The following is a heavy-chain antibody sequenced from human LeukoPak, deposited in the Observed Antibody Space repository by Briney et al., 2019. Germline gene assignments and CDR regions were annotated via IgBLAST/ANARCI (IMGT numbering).Heavy chain of an antibody. J-gene: IGHJ4*02. Sequence: GGSLRLSCAASGFTFSSYWMHWVRQAPGKGLVWFSRLNSDGSSTSYADSVKGRFTISRDNAKNTLYLQMNSLRAEDTAVYYCARVYYEGPLDYWGQGTLVTVSS. V-gene: IGHV3-74*01. CDR3: ARVYYEGPLDY. CDR1: GFTFSSYW. D-gene: IGHD3-22*01. CDR2: LNSDGSST.